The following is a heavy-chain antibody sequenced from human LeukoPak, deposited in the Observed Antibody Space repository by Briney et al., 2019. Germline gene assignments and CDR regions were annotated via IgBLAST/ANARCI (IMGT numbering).Heavy chain of an antibody. Sequence: GGSLRLSCAASGFTFSSYGMHWVRQAPGKGLEWVAFIRYDGSNKYYADSVKGRFTISRDNSKNTVFLQMNSLRDEDTAVYYCARDSSSWFYPFDYWGQGTLVTVSS. V-gene: IGHV3-30*02. CDR3: ARDSSSWFYPFDY. CDR2: IRYDGSNK. CDR1: GFTFSSYG. J-gene: IGHJ4*02. D-gene: IGHD6-13*01.